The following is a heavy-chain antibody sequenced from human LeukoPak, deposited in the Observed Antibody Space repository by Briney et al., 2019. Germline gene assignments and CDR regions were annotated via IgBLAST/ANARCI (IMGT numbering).Heavy chain of an antibody. V-gene: IGHV3-53*01. Sequence: PGGSLRLSCAASGFIVSGDFMSWVRQAPGKGLEWVSVIYSDGSTYYADSVKGRFTISRDNSKNTLDLQMTGLRAEYTAVYYCARERGRGRDSPWFDYWGQGTLVTVSS. CDR3: ARERGRGRDSPWFDY. J-gene: IGHJ4*02. CDR1: GFIVSGDF. D-gene: IGHD1-26*01. CDR2: IYSDGST.